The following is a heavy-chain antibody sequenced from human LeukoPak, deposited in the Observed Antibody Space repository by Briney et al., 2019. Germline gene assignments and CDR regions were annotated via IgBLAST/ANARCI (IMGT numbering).Heavy chain of an antibody. CDR2: IIPVLSTA. D-gene: IGHD1-7*01. V-gene: IGHV1-69*10. CDR1: GDTFSRYA. J-gene: IGHJ6*03. CDR3: ASLQSSRTTLYYYMDV. Sequence: SVKVSCKASGDTFSRYAISWVRQAPGQGLEWMGGIIPVLSTANYAQKFQGRVTITADKSTSTAYMELSSLRSEDTAVYYCASLQSSRTTLYYYMDVWGKGTTVTVSS.